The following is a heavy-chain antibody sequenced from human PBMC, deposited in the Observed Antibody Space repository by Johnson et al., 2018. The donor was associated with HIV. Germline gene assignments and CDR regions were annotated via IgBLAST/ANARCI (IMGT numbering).Heavy chain of an antibody. Sequence: VQLVESGGGLVQPGGSLRLSCAASGFTFSSYWMSWVRQAPVKGLEWVANINQDGSDKYYVDSVKGRFTISRDNAKNSLYLQMNSLRAEDTAVYYCARVKDPDAFDIWGQGTMVTVSS. J-gene: IGHJ3*02. CDR3: ARVKDPDAFDI. CDR2: INQDGSDK. CDR1: GFTFSSYW. V-gene: IGHV3-7*03.